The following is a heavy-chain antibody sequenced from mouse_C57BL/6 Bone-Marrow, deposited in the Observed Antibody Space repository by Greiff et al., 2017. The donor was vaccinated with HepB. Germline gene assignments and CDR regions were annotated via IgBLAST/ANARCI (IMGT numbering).Heavy chain of an antibody. CDR2: IYPRSGNT. J-gene: IGHJ3*01. Sequence: VQLQESGAELARPGASVKLSCKASGYTFTSYGISWVKQRTGQGLEWIGEIYPRSGNTYYNEKFKGKATLTADKSSSTAYMELRSLTSEDCAVYCCARDEAFYYDYEFAYWGQGTLVTVSA. V-gene: IGHV1-81*01. D-gene: IGHD2-4*01. CDR3: ARDEAFYYDYEFAY. CDR1: GYTFTSYG.